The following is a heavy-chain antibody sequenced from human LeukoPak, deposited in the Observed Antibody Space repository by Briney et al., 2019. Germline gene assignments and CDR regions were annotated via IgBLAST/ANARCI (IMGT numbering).Heavy chain of an antibody. D-gene: IGHD6-13*01. CDR1: GFTFSSYA. Sequence: PGGSLRLSCAASGFTFSSYAMSWVRQAPGKGLEWVSGISGSDGSTNYADSVKGRFTISRENSKNTLYLQMNSLRAEDTAVYYCALRGKTGAAAGILPFDYWGQGTLVTVSS. J-gene: IGHJ4*02. CDR2: ISGSDGST. CDR3: ALRGKTGAAAGILPFDY. V-gene: IGHV3-23*01.